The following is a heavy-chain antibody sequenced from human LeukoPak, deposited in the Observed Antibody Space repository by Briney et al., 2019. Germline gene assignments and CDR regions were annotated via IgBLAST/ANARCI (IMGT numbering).Heavy chain of an antibody. CDR2: LYNAGST. J-gene: IGHJ5*02. Sequence: QSGGSLRLSCVASGFIVSNNYMSWVRQAPGKGLEWVSVLYNAGSTYYADSVKGRFTISRDNSKNTLYLQMYSLRAEDTAVYYCARDRAVVTAIRYWFDPWGQGTLVTVSS. D-gene: IGHD2-21*02. CDR3: ARDRAVVTAIRYWFDP. V-gene: IGHV3-53*01. CDR1: GFIVSNNY.